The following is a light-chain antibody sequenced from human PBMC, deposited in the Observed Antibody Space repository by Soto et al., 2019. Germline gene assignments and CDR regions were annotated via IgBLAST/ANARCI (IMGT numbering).Light chain of an antibody. CDR1: QSLLYSDGNNF. Sequence: EVVMSQSTISLPVTLGQPASISCRSSQSLLYSDGNNFLNWFQQRPGQSPRRLIYKLSERDSGVPDRFSGSGSGTEFTLTISSLQSEDFAVYYCQQYNSWPLTFAGRTKVAIK. CDR3: QQYNSWPLT. CDR2: KLS. V-gene: IGKV2-30*01. J-gene: IGKJ4*01.